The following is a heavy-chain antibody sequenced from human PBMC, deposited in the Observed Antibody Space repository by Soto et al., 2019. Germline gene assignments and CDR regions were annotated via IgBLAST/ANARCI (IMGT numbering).Heavy chain of an antibody. V-gene: IGHV3-23*01. J-gene: IGHJ4*02. D-gene: IGHD2-2*01. CDR2: ITGSGDKT. CDR3: ARDCSSSSCSVWHY. CDR1: GFSLSNYA. Sequence: SLRLSCAASGFSLSNYAMTWVRQAPGKGLEWVSGITGSGDKTYYADSVKGRFIISRDNSKNTLYLQMNSLRAEDTALYYCARDCSSSSCSVWHYWGQGTLVTVSS.